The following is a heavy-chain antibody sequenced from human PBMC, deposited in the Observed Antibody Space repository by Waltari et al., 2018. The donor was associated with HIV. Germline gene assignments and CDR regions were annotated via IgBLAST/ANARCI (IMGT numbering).Heavy chain of an antibody. V-gene: IGHV3-48*04. D-gene: IGHD1-1*01. CDR3: ARTTHGIDF. CDR1: GFTFSSYN. CDR2: ITSSGYTI. J-gene: IGHJ4*02. Sequence: EVQLVESGGGLVQPGGSLRLSCVASGFTFSSYNMHWVRQAPGKGLEWLSYITSSGYTIYYADSVEGRFTVSRDNAKNSLYLQMNSLRAEDTAVYYCARTTHGIDFWGQGTLVTVSS.